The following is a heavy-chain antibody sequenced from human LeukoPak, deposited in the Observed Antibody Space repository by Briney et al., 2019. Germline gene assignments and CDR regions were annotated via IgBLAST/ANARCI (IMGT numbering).Heavy chain of an antibody. J-gene: IGHJ6*03. CDR1: GGSISSYY. CDR2: IYYIGST. Sequence: SETLSLTCTVSGGSISSYYWSWIRQPPGKGLKWIGYIYYIGSTTYNPSLKSRVTISVDTSNKQFSLKLSSVIAADTAVCYCARTTEGYCSSASCFGYSYSYYMDVWGKGTTVTISS. V-gene: IGHV4-59*01. D-gene: IGHD2-2*01. CDR3: ARTTEGYCSSASCFGYSYSYYMDV.